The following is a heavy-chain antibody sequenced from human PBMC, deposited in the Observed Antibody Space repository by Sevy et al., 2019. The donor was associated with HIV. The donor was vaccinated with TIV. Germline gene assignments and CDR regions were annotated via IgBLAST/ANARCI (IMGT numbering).Heavy chain of an antibody. V-gene: IGHV5-51*01. Sequence: GESLKISCKASGYSFTTSWIGWVRQMPGKGLEWMGFIFPADSDTRYSPSCQGQVTISADNSFSTVYLQWSSLKASDTAMYYCARARGIPHFYYGMDLWGQGTTVTVSS. D-gene: IGHD1-26*01. CDR2: IFPADSDT. CDR1: GYSFTTSW. CDR3: ARARGIPHFYYGMDL. J-gene: IGHJ6*02.